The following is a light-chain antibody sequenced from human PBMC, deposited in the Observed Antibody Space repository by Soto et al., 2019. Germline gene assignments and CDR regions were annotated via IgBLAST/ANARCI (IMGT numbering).Light chain of an antibody. CDR1: QSISSY. V-gene: IGKV1-39*01. Sequence: DIQVNQSPSSLSSSVGDRVTITCRASQSISSYLNWYQHKPGKAPKLLIYAASRLQSGVPSRFSGSGSWTDFTLTISSLQPEDFATYYCQHSYSTPYTFGQGTKLEIK. CDR2: AAS. CDR3: QHSYSTPYT. J-gene: IGKJ2*01.